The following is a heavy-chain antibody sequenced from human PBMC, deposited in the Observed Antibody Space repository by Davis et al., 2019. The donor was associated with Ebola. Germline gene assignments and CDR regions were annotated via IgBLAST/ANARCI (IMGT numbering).Heavy chain of an antibody. D-gene: IGHD6-19*01. CDR1: GYTFTSYG. Sequence: ASVKVSCKASGYTFTSYGISWVRQAPGQGLEWMGWINGGSGKTKYSQKFQGRATFTRDTSASTAYMELSNLRSEDTAVYYCARWGDSSGWHDAFDIWGQGTMVTVSS. CDR2: INGGSGKT. V-gene: IGHV1-18*01. J-gene: IGHJ3*02. CDR3: ARWGDSSGWHDAFDI.